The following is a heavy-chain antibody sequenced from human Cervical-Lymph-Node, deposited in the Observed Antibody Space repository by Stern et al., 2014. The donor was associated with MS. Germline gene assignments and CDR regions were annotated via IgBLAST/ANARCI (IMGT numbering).Heavy chain of an antibody. J-gene: IGHJ5*02. CDR3: ARFVRDNWNYARFDP. Sequence: EDQLVESGGGLVKPGGSLRLSCAASGFTFSSYSMNWVRQAPGKGLEWVSSISSSSSYIYYADSVKGRFTISRDNAKNSLYLQMNSLRAEDTAVYYCARFVRDNWNYARFDPWGQGTLVTVSS. V-gene: IGHV3-21*01. D-gene: IGHD1-7*01. CDR1: GFTFSSYS. CDR2: ISSSSSYI.